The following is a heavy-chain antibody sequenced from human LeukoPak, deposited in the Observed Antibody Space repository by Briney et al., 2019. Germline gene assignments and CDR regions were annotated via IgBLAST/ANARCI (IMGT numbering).Heavy chain of an antibody. Sequence: GGSLRLSCAASGFTFSSYAMSWVRQAPGKGLEWVSAISGSGGSTYYADSVKGRFTISRDNSKNTLYLQMNSLRAEDTAVYYCAKALGYYYDSSGYPLGYWGQGTLVTVSS. J-gene: IGHJ4*02. CDR3: AKALGYYYDSSGYPLGY. CDR1: GFTFSSYA. V-gene: IGHV3-23*01. CDR2: ISGSGGST. D-gene: IGHD3-22*01.